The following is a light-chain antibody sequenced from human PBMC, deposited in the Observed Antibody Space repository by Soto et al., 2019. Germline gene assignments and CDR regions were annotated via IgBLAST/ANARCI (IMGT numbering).Light chain of an antibody. V-gene: IGLV2-18*02. CDR2: GVT. J-gene: IGLJ2*01. CDR1: SSDVGSYNR. Sequence: QSALTQPPSVSGSPGQSVTISCTGTSSDVGSYNRDSWYQQSPCTSPKLMIDGVTNRPYGVPDRFSGSKSGNTASLTISRLQAEDEADYYCSSNTTNSPLFGGGTKLTVL. CDR3: SSNTTNSPL.